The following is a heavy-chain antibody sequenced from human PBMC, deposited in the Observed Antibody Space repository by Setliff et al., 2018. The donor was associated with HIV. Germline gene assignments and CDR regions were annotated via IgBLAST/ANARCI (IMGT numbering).Heavy chain of an antibody. CDR3: ARGESTTWDLAEYFQH. CDR2: VYYTGTS. Sequence: SETLSLTCTVSGVSVSSGGYYWSWIRQHPGKGLEWIGYVYYTGTSYFNPSLKSRITISVDTSKNHFSLKLGFVTAADTAVYYCARGESTTWDLAEYFQHGGHGTLVTVS. CDR1: GVSVSSGGYY. V-gene: IGHV4-31*03. J-gene: IGHJ1*01. D-gene: IGHD2-2*01.